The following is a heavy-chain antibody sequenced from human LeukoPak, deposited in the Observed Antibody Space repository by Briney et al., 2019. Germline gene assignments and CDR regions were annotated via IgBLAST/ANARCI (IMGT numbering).Heavy chain of an antibody. V-gene: IGHV3-23*01. CDR1: GFTFSSYA. D-gene: IGHD3-22*01. J-gene: IGHJ4*02. Sequence: GGSLRLSCAASGFTFSSYAMSWVRQAPGKGLEWVSAISGSGGSTYYADSVKGRFTISRDNSKNTLYLLMNSLRAEDTAVYYCAKEIENYYDSSGYFDYWGQGTLVTVSS. CDR3: AKEIENYYDSSGYFDY. CDR2: ISGSGGST.